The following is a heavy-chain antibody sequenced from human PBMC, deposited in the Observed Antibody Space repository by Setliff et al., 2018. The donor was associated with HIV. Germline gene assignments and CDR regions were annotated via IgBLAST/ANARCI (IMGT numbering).Heavy chain of an antibody. J-gene: IGHJ5*02. V-gene: IGHV1-8*02. CDR2: MNPNNGNT. Sequence: ASVKVSCKASGYNFTDYDIDWVRQATGQGLEWMGWMNPNNGNTGYAEKFQGRVTMTRDTSISTAYMELSSLRSDDTAVYYCARGTAPRPASVLEFLEWLFPNWFDPWGQGTLVTVSS. D-gene: IGHD3-3*02. CDR3: ARGTAPRPASVLEFLEWLFPNWFDP. CDR1: GYNFTDYD.